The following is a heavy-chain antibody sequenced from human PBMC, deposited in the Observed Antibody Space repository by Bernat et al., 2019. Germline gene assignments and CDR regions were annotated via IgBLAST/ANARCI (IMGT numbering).Heavy chain of an antibody. D-gene: IGHD3-22*01. CDR2: IKSKTDGGTT. CDR3: TTIDLNYYDSSGYLYYFDY. Sequence: EVQLVESGGGLVKPGGSLRLSCAASGFTFSNAWMSWVRQAPGKGLEWVGRIKSKTDGGTTDYAAPVKGRFTISRDDSKNTLYLQMNSLKTEDTAVYYCTTIDLNYYDSSGYLYYFDYWGQGTLGTVSS. CDR1: GFTFSNAW. J-gene: IGHJ4*02. V-gene: IGHV3-15*01.